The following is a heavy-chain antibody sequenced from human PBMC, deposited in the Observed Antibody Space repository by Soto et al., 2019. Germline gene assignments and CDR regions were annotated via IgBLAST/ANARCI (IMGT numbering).Heavy chain of an antibody. J-gene: IGHJ6*02. CDR1: GYTFTSYD. CDR2: MTPNSGNT. Sequence: QVQLVQSGAEVKKPGASVKVSCKASGYTFTSYDINWVRQATGQGLEWMGWMTPNSGNTGYAQKFRGRVTMPRNTSTSTAYMELSSLRSEDTAVYYCARNRTGTTGMDVWGQGTTVTVSS. D-gene: IGHD1-1*01. CDR3: ARNRTGTTGMDV. V-gene: IGHV1-8*01.